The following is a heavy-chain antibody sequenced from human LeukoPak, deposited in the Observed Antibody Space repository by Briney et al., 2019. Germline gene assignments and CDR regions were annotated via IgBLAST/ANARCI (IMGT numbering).Heavy chain of an antibody. CDR1: GGSISSGSYY. CDR2: IYTSGST. CDR3: ARSGRGPSYYYYYMDV. Sequence: SQTLSLTCTVSGGSISSGSYYWSWIRRPAGKGLEWIGRIYTSGSTNYNPSLKSRVTISDTSKNQFSLKLSSVTAADTAVYYCARSGRGPSYYYYYMDVWGKGTTVTVSS. V-gene: IGHV4-61*02. J-gene: IGHJ6*03.